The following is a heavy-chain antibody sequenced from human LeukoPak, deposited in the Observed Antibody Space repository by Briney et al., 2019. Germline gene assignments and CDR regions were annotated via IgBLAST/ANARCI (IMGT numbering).Heavy chain of an antibody. Sequence: SETLSLTCTVSGGSISSSSYYWGWIRQPPEKGLEWIGSIYYSGSTYYNPSLKSRVTISVDTSKNQFSLKLSSVTAADTAVYYCARREILGYCSSTSCYRARHFDYWGQGTLVTVSS. CDR2: IYYSGST. J-gene: IGHJ4*02. V-gene: IGHV4-39*01. D-gene: IGHD2-2*02. CDR1: GGSISSSSYY. CDR3: ARREILGYCSSTSCYRARHFDY.